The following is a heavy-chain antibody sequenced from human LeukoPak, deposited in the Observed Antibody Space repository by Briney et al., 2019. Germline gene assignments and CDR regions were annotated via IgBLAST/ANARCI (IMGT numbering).Heavy chain of an antibody. J-gene: IGHJ6*02. Sequence: GGSLRLSCAASGFIVSANYMSWVRQTPGKGLEWVSIFYSGGATSYVDSVKGRFTISRDNSKNMLYLQMNSLRAEDTAVYYCARGGGLAVWGQGTTVPVSS. CDR2: FYSGGAT. V-gene: IGHV3-53*01. CDR1: GFIVSANY. CDR3: ARGGGLAV. D-gene: IGHD1-26*01.